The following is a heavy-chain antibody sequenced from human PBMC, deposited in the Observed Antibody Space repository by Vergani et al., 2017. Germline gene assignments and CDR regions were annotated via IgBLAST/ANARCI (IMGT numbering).Heavy chain of an antibody. Sequence: EVQLLQSGGGVIQPGGSVRLSCAASGFTFSACPMTWVRQAPGKGLEWVAFIRNKAYGGTTEYAASVKGRFTISRDDSKRLAYLQLSGLKTEDTAVYFCSRGRGDSFGYSDYWGQGTLVTVSS. D-gene: IGHD5-18*01. J-gene: IGHJ4*02. CDR1: GFTFSACP. CDR3: SRGRGDSFGYSDY. V-gene: IGHV3-49*04. CDR2: IRNKAYGGTT.